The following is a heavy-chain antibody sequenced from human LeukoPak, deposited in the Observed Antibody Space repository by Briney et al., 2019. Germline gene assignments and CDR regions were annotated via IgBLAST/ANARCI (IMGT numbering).Heavy chain of an antibody. V-gene: IGHV5-51*01. CDR3: ARQSRDGSKTRGYYFDY. CDR2: IYPGDSDT. Sequence: GESLKISCKGSGYSFTSYWIGWVRQMPGKGLEWMGIIYPGDSDTRYSPSFQGQVTISADKSISTVYLQWSSLQASDTAMYYCARQSRDGSKTRGYYFDYWGQGTLVTVSS. D-gene: IGHD3-10*01. CDR1: GYSFTSYW. J-gene: IGHJ4*02.